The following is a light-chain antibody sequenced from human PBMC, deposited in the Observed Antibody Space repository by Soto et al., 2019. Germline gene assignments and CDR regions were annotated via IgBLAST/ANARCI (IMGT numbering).Light chain of an antibody. CDR1: QSVDITF. J-gene: IGKJ1*01. V-gene: IGKV3-20*01. Sequence: EIVLTQSPGSLSLSPGERATLSCCASQSVDITFFAWYQKKPGQAPRLLMYGVSKRATGIPDRFSGSGSGTDFTLTISRLEPEDFAVYYCQQYMSSVTFGQGTRVEIK. CDR3: QQYMSSVT. CDR2: GVS.